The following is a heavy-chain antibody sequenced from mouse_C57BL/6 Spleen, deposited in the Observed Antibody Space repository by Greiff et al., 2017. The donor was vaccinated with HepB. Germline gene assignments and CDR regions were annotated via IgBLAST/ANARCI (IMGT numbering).Heavy chain of an antibody. CDR2: IDPSDSET. V-gene: IGHV1-52*01. D-gene: IGHD1-1*01. CDR1: GYTFTSYW. Sequence: QVQLQQPGAELVRPGSSVKLSCKVSGYTFTSYWMHWVKQRPIQGLEWIGNIDPSDSETHYNQKFKDKATLTVDKSSSTAYMQLSSLTSEDSAVYYCARSFYGSSYYFDYWGQGTTLTVSS. J-gene: IGHJ2*01. CDR3: ARSFYGSSYYFDY.